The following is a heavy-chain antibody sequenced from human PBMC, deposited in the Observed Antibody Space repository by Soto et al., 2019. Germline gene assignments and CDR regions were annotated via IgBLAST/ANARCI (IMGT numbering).Heavy chain of an antibody. CDR1: GGSISSYY. J-gene: IGHJ4*02. CDR2: IYYSGST. Sequence: QVQLQESGPGLVKPSETLSLTCTVSGGSISSYYWSWIRQPPGKGLEWIGYIYYSGSTNYNPSLKSRVTISVDTSKNQFSLKLSSVTAADTAVYYCARHDYGDHYSFWGQGTLVTVSS. D-gene: IGHD4-17*01. CDR3: ARHDYGDHYSF. V-gene: IGHV4-59*08.